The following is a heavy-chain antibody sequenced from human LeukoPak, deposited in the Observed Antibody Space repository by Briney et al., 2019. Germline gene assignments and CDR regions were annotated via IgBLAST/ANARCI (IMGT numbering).Heavy chain of an antibody. Sequence: GGSLRLSCAASGFTFSDYYMSWIRQAPGKGLEWVSYISSSGSTMYYADSVKGRFTISRDNAKNSLYLQMNSLRAEDTAVYYCARRYFWSGYYTDYYYYYMDVWGKGTTVTVSS. CDR2: ISSSGSTM. CDR3: ARRYFWSGYYTDYYYYYMDV. D-gene: IGHD3-3*01. CDR1: GFTFSDYY. V-gene: IGHV3-11*01. J-gene: IGHJ6*03.